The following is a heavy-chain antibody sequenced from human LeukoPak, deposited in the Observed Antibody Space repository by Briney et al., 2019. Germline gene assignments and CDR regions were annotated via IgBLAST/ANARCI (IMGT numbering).Heavy chain of an antibody. CDR1: GGSFSGYY. CDR2: INHNGNT. J-gene: IGHJ4*02. V-gene: IGHV4-34*01. CDR3: ARGPMGIFDY. D-gene: IGHD7-27*01. Sequence: SETLSLTCAVSGGSFSGYYWSWIRQPPGKGLEWIGEINHNGNTNYNPSLKSRVTISVDTSKNQFSLELSSVTAADTAVYYCARGPMGIFDYWGQGTLVTVSS.